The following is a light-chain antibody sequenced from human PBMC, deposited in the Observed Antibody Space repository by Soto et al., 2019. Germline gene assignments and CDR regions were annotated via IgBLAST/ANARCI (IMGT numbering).Light chain of an antibody. V-gene: IGLV2-14*01. CDR2: DVS. CDR1: SSDVGGYNY. CDR3: SSYTSSSTLYV. J-gene: IGLJ1*01. Sequence: QSVLTQPASVSGSPGQSITISCTGTSSDVGGYNYVSWYQQHPGKAPKLMIYDVSNRPSGVSNRFSGSKSGNTASLTTSGLQAEDEADYYCSSYTSSSTLYVFGTGTQLTVL.